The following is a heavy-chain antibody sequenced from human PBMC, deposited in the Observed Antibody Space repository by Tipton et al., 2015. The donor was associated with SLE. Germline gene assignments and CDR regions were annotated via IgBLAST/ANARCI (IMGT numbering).Heavy chain of an antibody. V-gene: IGHV4-59*01. Sequence: LRLSCTVSGGSISSFYWSWIRQPPGKGLEWIGYMYYSGSTNYNPSLKSRVTIFVDTSKNQISLKLSSVTAADTAVYYCARHGVEPGRELLLPPYMDVWGKGTTVTVSS. CDR2: MYYSGST. CDR1: GGSISSFY. CDR3: ARHGVEPGRELLLPPYMDV. J-gene: IGHJ6*03. D-gene: IGHD1-26*01.